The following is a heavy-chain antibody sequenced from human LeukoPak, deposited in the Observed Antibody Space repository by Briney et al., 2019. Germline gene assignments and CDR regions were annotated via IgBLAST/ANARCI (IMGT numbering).Heavy chain of an antibody. V-gene: IGHV3-53*01. J-gene: IGHJ4*02. Sequence: GGSMRLSCAASGFSVSSNYMSWVRHAPGKGLEWVSVIYSGGSTYYPDSVKGRFTISRDNSKNTLYLQMNSLRAEDTAVYYCARVDYCSGGSCYYFDYWGQGTLVTVSS. CDR2: IYSGGST. CDR3: ARVDYCSGGSCYYFDY. D-gene: IGHD2-15*01. CDR1: GFSVSSNY.